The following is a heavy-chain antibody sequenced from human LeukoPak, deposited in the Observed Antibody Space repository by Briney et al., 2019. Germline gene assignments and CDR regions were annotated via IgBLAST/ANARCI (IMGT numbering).Heavy chain of an antibody. CDR3: AREVWWEAGFDY. CDR1: GFIFSSAW. V-gene: IGHV3-15*01. J-gene: IGHJ4*02. Sequence: GGSLRLSCAASGFIFSSAWMSWVRQAPGKGLEWVGHIKTKIDGGTTDYAAPVKGRFTISRDDSKNTVYLQMNSLKTEDTAVYYCAREVWWEAGFDYWGQGTLVTVSS. D-gene: IGHD1-26*01. CDR2: IKTKIDGGTT.